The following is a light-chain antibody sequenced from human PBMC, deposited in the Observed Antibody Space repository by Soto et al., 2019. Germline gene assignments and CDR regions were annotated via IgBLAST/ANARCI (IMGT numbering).Light chain of an antibody. CDR1: QSVSSN. CDR3: QQYDIWPPIT. J-gene: IGKJ5*01. CDR2: DAS. V-gene: IGKV3-15*01. Sequence: EIVMTQSPATLSVSPGERATLSCRASQSVSSNLAWYQQKPGQAPRLLIYDASTRATGIPGRFSGSGSGTEFTLTISSLQSEDFAVYYCQQYDIWPPITFGQGTRLEIK.